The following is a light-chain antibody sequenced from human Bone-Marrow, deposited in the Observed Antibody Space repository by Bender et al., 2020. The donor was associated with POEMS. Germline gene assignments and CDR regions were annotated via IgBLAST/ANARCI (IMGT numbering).Light chain of an antibody. V-gene: IGLV2-14*01. CDR3: SSYTSSSTWV. CDR1: NSDIGTYNY. CDR2: DVN. Sequence: QSALTQPASVSGSPGQSITISCTGTNSDIGTYNYVSWYQQHPGQAPKLLIYDVNNRPSGVSNRFSGSKSGNTASLTISGLQAEDEADYYCSSYTSSSTWVFGGGTKLTVL. J-gene: IGLJ3*02.